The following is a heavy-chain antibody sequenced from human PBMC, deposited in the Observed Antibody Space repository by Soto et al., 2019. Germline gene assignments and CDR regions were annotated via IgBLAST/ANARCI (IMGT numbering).Heavy chain of an antibody. D-gene: IGHD1-26*01. CDR2: ISSSSAYI. J-gene: IGHJ4*02. Sequence: GGSLRLSCAASGFTFSSYSMTWVRQAPGKGLEWVSTISSSSAYIYYADSVKGRFSISRDNAKNSLYLHMNSLRAEDTALYYCATAPLSLLNYDYWGQGPLVTVSS. CDR1: GFTFSSYS. V-gene: IGHV3-21*01. CDR3: ATAPLSLLNYDY.